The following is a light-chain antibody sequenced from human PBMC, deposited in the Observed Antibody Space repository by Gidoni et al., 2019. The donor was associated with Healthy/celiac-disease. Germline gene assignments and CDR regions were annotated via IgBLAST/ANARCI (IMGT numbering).Light chain of an antibody. CDR3: QQYNNLPPPYT. CDR1: QSVSSN. CDR2: GAS. V-gene: IGKV3-15*01. Sequence: EIVMTQSPATLSVSPGERAPLSCRASQSVSSNLAWYQQKPGQAPRLLIYGASTRATGIPARFSGSGSGTEFTLTISRLQSEDFAVYYCQQYNNLPPPYTFGQGTKLEIK. J-gene: IGKJ2*01.